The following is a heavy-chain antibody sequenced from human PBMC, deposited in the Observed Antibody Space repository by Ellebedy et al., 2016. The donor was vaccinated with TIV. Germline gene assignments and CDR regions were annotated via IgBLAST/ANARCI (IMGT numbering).Heavy chain of an antibody. CDR3: AREFRSYYFDS. CDR2: VSYDGSEK. J-gene: IGHJ4*02. V-gene: IGHV3-30*03. Sequence: GESLKISCAASGFTFSSYWMHWVRQAPGKGLEWVAVVSYDGSEKYYSDSVKGRFTISRDKSKNTLYLQMNSLRGEDTAVYYCAREFRSYYFDSWGQGTLVTVSS. CDR1: GFTFSSYW.